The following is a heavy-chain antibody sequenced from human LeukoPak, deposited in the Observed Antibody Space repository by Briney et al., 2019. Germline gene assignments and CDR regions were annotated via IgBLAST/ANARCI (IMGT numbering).Heavy chain of an antibody. D-gene: IGHD6-19*01. CDR3: AKGYSAAWYDFDS. Sequence: PGGSLRLSCAASGFTFSSFALSWVRQAPGKGLEWVSHIHYSPGYTYYADSVRGRFTISRDNSKNTLFLEMKSLRAEDTAIYYCAKGYSAAWYDFDSWGQGTLVTVSS. V-gene: IGHV3-23*01. J-gene: IGHJ4*02. CDR1: GFTFSSFA. CDR2: IHYSPGYT.